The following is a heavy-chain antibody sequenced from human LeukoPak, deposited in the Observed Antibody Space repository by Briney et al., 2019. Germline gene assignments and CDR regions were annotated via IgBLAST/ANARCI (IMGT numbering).Heavy chain of an antibody. CDR1: GFTFSSYA. CDR3: AKDFTGYASTWDIEY. V-gene: IGHV3-30*18. J-gene: IGHJ4*02. CDR2: SSQDGAIK. D-gene: IGHD3-9*01. Sequence: PGKSLRLSCAASGFTFSSYAMHWVRQAPGKGLEWVALSSQDGAIKYYLDSVKGRFTISRDNSKNTLYLHMNSLRTEDTAVYFCAKDFTGYASTWDIEYWGQGTLVTVSS.